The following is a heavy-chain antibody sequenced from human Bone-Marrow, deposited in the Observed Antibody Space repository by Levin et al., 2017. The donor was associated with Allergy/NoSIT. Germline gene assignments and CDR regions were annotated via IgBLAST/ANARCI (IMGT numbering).Heavy chain of an antibody. CDR2: IDTNTGAP. CDR3: AIIALPNTGPDY. V-gene: IGHV7-4-1*01. D-gene: IGHD2-15*01. Sequence: ASVKVSCKASGYTFSRYVMNWVRQAPGQGLEWMGWIDTNTGAPTYAQDFTGRFVFSLDTSVSTAYLQIDSLKAGDTAIYYCAIIALPNTGPDYWGQGTLVTVSS. J-gene: IGHJ4*02. CDR1: GYTFSRYV.